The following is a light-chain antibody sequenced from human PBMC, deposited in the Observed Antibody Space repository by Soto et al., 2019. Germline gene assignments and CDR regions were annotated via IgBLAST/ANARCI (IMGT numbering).Light chain of an antibody. CDR3: QHYGYSQWT. V-gene: IGKV3-20*01. J-gene: IGKJ1*01. Sequence: EIVLTQSPGTLSLSPGERATLSCRASQSVSSSYLAWYQQRPGQPSRLLIYDASNRATGIPDRFSGSGSGTEFTLTITRLEPEDSAVYFCQHYGYSQWTFGQGTKVDI. CDR1: QSVSSSY. CDR2: DAS.